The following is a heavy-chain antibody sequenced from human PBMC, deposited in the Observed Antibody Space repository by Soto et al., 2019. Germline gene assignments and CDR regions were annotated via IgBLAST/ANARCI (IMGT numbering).Heavy chain of an antibody. CDR3: ARGEYSSSSPYYYYGMDV. CDR2: ISYDGSNK. Sequence: LRLSCAASGFTFSSYAMHWVRQAPGKGLEWVAVISYDGSNKYYADSVKGRFTISRDNSKNTLYLQMNSLRAEDTAVYYCARGEYSSSSPYYYYGMDVWGQGTTVTVSS. J-gene: IGHJ6*02. D-gene: IGHD6-6*01. CDR1: GFTFSSYA. V-gene: IGHV3-30-3*01.